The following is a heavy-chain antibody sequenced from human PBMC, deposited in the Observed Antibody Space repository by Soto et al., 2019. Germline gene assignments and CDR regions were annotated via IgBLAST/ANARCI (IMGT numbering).Heavy chain of an antibody. V-gene: IGHV4-39*01. D-gene: IGHD2-2*01. CDR1: GGSISSSSYY. J-gene: IGHJ5*02. Sequence: SETLSLTCTVSGGSISSSSYYWGWIRQPPGKGLEWIGSIYYSGSTYYNTSLKSRVTISVDTSKNQFSLKLSSVTAADTAVYYCARPSPDIVVVPAAMGEVWFDPWGQGTLVTVSS. CDR3: ARPSPDIVVVPAAMGEVWFDP. CDR2: IYYSGST.